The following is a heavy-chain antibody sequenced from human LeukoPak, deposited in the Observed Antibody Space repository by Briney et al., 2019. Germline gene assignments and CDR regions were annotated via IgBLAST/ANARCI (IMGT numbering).Heavy chain of an antibody. Sequence: GGSLRLSCAASEFTFSTFWMHWVRQAPGKGLVWVSRINSDGSGTYYADSVKGRFTISRDNAKNTLYLQMNSLRADDTAVYYCTRRPPGNGAFDIWGQGTMVTVSS. J-gene: IGHJ3*02. D-gene: IGHD2-8*01. CDR1: EFTFSTFW. CDR3: TRRPPGNGAFDI. CDR2: INSDGSGT. V-gene: IGHV3-74*01.